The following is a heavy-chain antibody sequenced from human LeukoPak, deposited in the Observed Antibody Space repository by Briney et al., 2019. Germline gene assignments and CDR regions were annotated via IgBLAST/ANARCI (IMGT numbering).Heavy chain of an antibody. J-gene: IGHJ6*02. D-gene: IGHD2-2*02. CDR3: ARDCSSTSCYTYYYGMDV. CDR1: GGSFSGYY. Sequence: SETLSLTCAVYGGSFSGYYWSWIRQPPGKGLEWIGEINHSGSTNYNPSLKSRVTISVDTSKNQFSLKLSSVTAADTAVNYCARDCSSTSCYTYYYGMDVWGQGTTVTVSS. CDR2: INHSGST. V-gene: IGHV4-34*01.